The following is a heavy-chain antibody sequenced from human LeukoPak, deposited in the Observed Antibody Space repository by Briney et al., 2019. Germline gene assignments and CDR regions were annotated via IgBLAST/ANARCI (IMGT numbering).Heavy chain of an antibody. Sequence: GGSLRLSCAASGFTFSSFVISWVRQAPGKGLEWVSSISGSGVYKYYTDSVKGRFTISRDNSKNTLYVQMNSLRAEDTAVYYCAKVGHSGSYYDAFDIWGQGTMVTVSS. V-gene: IGHV3-23*01. CDR3: AKVGHSGSYYDAFDI. CDR1: GFTFSSFV. CDR2: ISGSGVYK. J-gene: IGHJ3*02. D-gene: IGHD1-26*01.